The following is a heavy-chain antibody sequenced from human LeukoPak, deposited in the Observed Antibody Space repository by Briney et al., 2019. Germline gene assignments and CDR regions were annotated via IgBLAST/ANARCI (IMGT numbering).Heavy chain of an antibody. CDR3: ARGIAAAGFDY. D-gene: IGHD6-13*01. Sequence: GGSLRLSCAASGFTFSSYSMLWVRQAPGKGLEWVSYISSSSSTIYYADSVKGRFTISRDNAKNSLYLQMNSLRAEDTAVYYCARGIAAAGFDYWGQGTLVTVSS. V-gene: IGHV3-48*04. CDR2: ISSSSSTI. CDR1: GFTFSSYS. J-gene: IGHJ4*02.